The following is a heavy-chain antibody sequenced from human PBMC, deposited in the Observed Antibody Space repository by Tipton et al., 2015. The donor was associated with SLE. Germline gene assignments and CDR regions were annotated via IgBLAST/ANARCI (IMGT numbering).Heavy chain of an antibody. CDR3: AREERWGTAASAY. D-gene: IGHD6-13*01. CDR1: GGSISSHY. J-gene: IGHJ4*02. Sequence: TLSLTYTVSGGSISSHYWSWIRQPPGKGLEWIGYIYYSGSTNYNPSLKSRVTISVDTSKNQFSLKLSSVTAADTAVYYCAREERWGTAASAYWGQGTLVTVSS. CDR2: IYYSGST. V-gene: IGHV4-59*11.